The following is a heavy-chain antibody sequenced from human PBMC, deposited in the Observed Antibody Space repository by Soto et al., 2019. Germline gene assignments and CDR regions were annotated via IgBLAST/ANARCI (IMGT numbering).Heavy chain of an antibody. CDR1: GGSISNPIYY. CDR3: AGRTSLTSVEIFSGGLSGYNWVDP. V-gene: IGHV4-39*01. CDR2: IFYSGSA. Sequence: QLQLQESGPGLVKPSETLSLTCSVSGGSISNPIYYWAWIRQPPGKGLEWIGSIFYSGSAYYNPSLKSRVPMSVDTSQNQFSLKLSSVTAADTAVYYCAGRTSLTSVEIFSGGLSGYNWVDPWGRGTLVTVSS. J-gene: IGHJ5*01. D-gene: IGHD3-3*01.